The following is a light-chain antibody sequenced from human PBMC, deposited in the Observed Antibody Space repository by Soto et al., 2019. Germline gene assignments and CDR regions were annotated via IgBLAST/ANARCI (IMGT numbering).Light chain of an antibody. J-gene: IGKJ1*01. CDR2: GAS. V-gene: IGKV3-15*01. CDR3: QHYSTAPWT. Sequence: SLSPAALSVSPGERSTLSCRASQSVSSDLAWYHQKPGQAPRLLIFGASIRATGIPDRFSGSGSGTDFTLTISRLEPEDFAVYYCQHYSTAPWTFGQGTKVDIK. CDR1: QSVSSD.